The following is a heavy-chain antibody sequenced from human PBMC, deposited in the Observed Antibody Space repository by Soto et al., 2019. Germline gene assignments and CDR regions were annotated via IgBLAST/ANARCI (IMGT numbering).Heavy chain of an antibody. V-gene: IGHV4-61*01. CDR3: ARVDAINWFDP. Sequence: ETLSLTCTVSAVSVTTGSFYWHWIRQPPGKGLEWIGYISYSGSTNYNASLKSRVTISVDTSENQFSLKLSSVSAADTAVYYCARVDAINWFDPWGQGILVTVSS. CDR1: AVSVTTGSFY. D-gene: IGHD2-2*01. J-gene: IGHJ5*02. CDR2: ISYSGST.